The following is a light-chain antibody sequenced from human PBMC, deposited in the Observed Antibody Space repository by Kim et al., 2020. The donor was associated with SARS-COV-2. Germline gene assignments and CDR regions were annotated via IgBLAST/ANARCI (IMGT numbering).Light chain of an antibody. CDR1: SSDGYNY. J-gene: IGLJ2*01. CDR2: DVT. CDR3: SSYTIGNIFVV. V-gene: IGLV2-14*04. Sequence: PGPPITISCTGISSDGYNYVSWYQQLPGKAPRLIIYDVTYRPSGISSRFSGSQSGTTASLTISGLLTEDEGDYYCSSYTIGNIFVVFGGGTQLTVL.